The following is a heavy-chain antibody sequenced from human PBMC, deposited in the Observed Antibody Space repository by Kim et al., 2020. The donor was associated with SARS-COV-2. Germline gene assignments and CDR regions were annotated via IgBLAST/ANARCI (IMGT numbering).Heavy chain of an antibody. V-gene: IGHV3-30*04. CDR3: ARGDGYNGGAFDI. J-gene: IGHJ3*02. D-gene: IGHD5-12*01. CDR1: GFTFSSYA. Sequence: GGSLRLSCAASGFTFSSYAMHWVRQAPGKGLEWVAVISYDGSNKYYADSVKGRFTISRDNSKNTLYLQMNSLRAEDTAVYYCARGDGYNGGAFDIWGQGT. CDR2: ISYDGSNK.